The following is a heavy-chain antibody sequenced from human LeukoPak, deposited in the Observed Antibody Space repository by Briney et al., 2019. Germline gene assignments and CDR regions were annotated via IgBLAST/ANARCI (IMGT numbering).Heavy chain of an antibody. Sequence: SQTLSLTCAISGDSLSNNNVAWNWIRQSPSRGLEWLGRTYYRPKFNTDYAVSVKSRISINSDTSKNQFSLQLNSGTPEDTGVYYCARGSHSSFDYWGQGTLVTVSS. V-gene: IGHV6-1*01. CDR1: GDSLSNNNVA. CDR3: ARGSHSSFDY. CDR2: TYYRPKFNT. J-gene: IGHJ4*02. D-gene: IGHD3-10*01.